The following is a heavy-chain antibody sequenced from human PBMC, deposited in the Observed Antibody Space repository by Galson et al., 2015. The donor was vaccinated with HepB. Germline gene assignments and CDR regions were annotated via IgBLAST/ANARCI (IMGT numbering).Heavy chain of an antibody. CDR2: VHPRYSDT. Sequence: QSGAEVKKPGESLKISCKGSGYDFSSYWIVWVRQIPGKGLEWMGIVHPRYSDTRYSPSFQGQVTISVDTSISTAYLHWSSLKASDTAVYYCARSIAAITVEPGSSYNWFDPWGQGTRVTVSS. D-gene: IGHD1-14*01. J-gene: IGHJ5*02. CDR3: ARSIAAITVEPGSSYNWFDP. V-gene: IGHV5-51*01. CDR1: GYDFSSYW.